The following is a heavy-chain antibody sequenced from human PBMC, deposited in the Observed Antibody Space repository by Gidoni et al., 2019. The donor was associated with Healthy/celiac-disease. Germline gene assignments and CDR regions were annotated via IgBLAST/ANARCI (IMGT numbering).Heavy chain of an antibody. CDR3: ASDRAKSPRAAENWFDP. CDR1: SYTFTSSG. V-gene: IGHV1-18*01. J-gene: IGHJ5*02. CDR2: ISAYNGNT. Sequence: QVQLVQSGAEVKKPGASVKVACQASSYTFTSSGISWVRQAPGQGLEWMGWISAYNGNTNYAQKLQGRVTMTTDTSTSTAYMELRSLRSDDTALYYCASDRAKSPRAAENWFDPWGQGTLVTVSS.